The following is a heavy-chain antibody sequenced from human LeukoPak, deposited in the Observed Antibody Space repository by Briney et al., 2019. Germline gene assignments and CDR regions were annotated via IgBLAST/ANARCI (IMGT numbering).Heavy chain of an antibody. Sequence: PGGSLRLSCAASGFTFSSYSMNWVRQAPGKGLEWVSYISSSSSTIYYADSVKGRFTISRDNAKNSLYLQMNSLRAEDTAVYYCATVVHPFAIYYFDYWGQGTLVTVSS. CDR1: GFTFSSYS. J-gene: IGHJ4*02. D-gene: IGHD3-10*01. CDR3: ATVVHPFAIYYFDY. V-gene: IGHV3-48*04. CDR2: ISSSSSTI.